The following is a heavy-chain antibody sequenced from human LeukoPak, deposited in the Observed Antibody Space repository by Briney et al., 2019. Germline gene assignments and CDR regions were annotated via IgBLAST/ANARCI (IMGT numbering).Heavy chain of an antibody. J-gene: IGHJ4*02. CDR2: FDPEDGET. D-gene: IGHD1-26*01. Sequence: ASVKVSCKVSGYTLTELAMHWVRQAPGKGLEWMGGFDPEDGETIYSQRFQGRVTMTEDTSTDTAYMELSSLRSEDTAVYYCAKDFLGATTDYFDYWGQGTLVTVSS. V-gene: IGHV1-24*01. CDR1: GYTLTELA. CDR3: AKDFLGATTDYFDY.